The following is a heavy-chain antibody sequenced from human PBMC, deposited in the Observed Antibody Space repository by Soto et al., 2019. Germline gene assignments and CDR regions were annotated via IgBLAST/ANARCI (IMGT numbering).Heavy chain of an antibody. D-gene: IGHD6-13*01. CDR2: ISSSSSYI. V-gene: IGHV3-21*01. Sequence: PGGSLRLSCAASGFTFSSYSMNWVRQAPGKGLEWVSSISSSSSYIYYADSVKGRFTISRDNAKNSLYLQMNSLRAEGTAVYYCARGPYSPKKELRIAAAATKNNCIDPWGQATRVTVAS. J-gene: IGHJ5*02. CDR1: GFTFSSYS. CDR3: ARGPYSPKKELRIAAAATKNNCIDP.